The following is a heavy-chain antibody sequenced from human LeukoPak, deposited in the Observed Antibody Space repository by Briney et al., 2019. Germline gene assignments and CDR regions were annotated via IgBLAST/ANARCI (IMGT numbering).Heavy chain of an antibody. D-gene: IGHD3-22*01. CDR1: GGSISSYY. Sequence: SETLSLTCTVSGGSISSYYWSWIRQPPGKGVEWIGYIYYSGSTNYNPSLKSRVTISVDTSKNQFSLKLSSVTAADTAVYYCARQEGGYYDYWGHGTLVTASS. CDR2: IYYSGST. J-gene: IGHJ4*01. CDR3: ARQEGGYYDY. V-gene: IGHV4-59*01.